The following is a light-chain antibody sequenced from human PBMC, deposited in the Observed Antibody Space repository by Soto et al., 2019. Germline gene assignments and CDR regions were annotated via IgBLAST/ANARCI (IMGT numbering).Light chain of an antibody. Sequence: EIQMTQSASSLPASVGDRVTMXCRASHSISSWLDWYQQKPGKAPKLLIYDASSLESGAPSRFSGSGSATAFTLTISSRQPDDFATYYRQQYNSYPWTFGQGTKVDIK. CDR2: DAS. J-gene: IGKJ1*01. CDR3: QQYNSYPWT. CDR1: HSISSW. V-gene: IGKV1-5*01.